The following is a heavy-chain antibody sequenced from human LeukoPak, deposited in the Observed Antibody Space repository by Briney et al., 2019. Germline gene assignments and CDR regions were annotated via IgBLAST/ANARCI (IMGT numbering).Heavy chain of an antibody. CDR3: ARRTYRGDTDY. J-gene: IGHJ4*02. D-gene: IGHD3-10*01. CDR1: GGSISSSSYY. V-gene: IGHV4-39*01. Sequence: PSETLSLTCTVSGGSISSSSYYWGWIRQPPGKGLEWIGSIYYSGSTYYNPSLKSRVTISVDTSKNQFSLKLSSVTAADTAVYYCARRTYRGDTDYWGQGTLVTVSS. CDR2: IYYSGST.